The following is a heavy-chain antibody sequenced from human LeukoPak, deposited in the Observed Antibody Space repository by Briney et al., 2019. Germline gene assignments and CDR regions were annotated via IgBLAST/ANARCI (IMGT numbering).Heavy chain of an antibody. CDR2: INQSGST. Sequence: SETLSLTCAVYGGSFSGYYWSWIRQPPGKGLEWIGEINQSGSTNYNPSLKSRVTISVDTSKNQFSLNLSSVTAADTAVYYCARNLIGWCQPPDYWGQGTLVTVSS. D-gene: IGHD4/OR15-4a*01. CDR1: GGSFSGYY. V-gene: IGHV4-34*01. CDR3: ARNLIGWCQPPDY. J-gene: IGHJ4*02.